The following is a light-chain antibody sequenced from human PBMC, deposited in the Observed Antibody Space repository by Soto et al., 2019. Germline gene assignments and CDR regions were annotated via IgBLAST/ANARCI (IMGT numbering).Light chain of an antibody. Sequence: AVVTQEPSLTVSPGGTVTLTCGSSTGAVTSGHYPYWFQQRPGPAPRTLIYDTTNKHTWTPARFSGSLLGGQAALTLSGAQPEDEADYFCLLYYSGARLAVVGGGTKRTVL. J-gene: IGLJ2*01. CDR3: LLYYSGARLAV. CDR1: TGAVTSGHY. V-gene: IGLV7-46*01. CDR2: DTT.